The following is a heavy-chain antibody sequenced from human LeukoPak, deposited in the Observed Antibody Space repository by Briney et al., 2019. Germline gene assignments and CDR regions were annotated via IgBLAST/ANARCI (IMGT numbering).Heavy chain of an antibody. CDR1: GFTFSSYG. J-gene: IGHJ4*02. CDR2: ISYDGSNK. CDR3: ARPPPSCSSTSCYQHF. Sequence: GGSLRLSCAASGFTFSSYGMHWVRQAPGKGLEWVAIISYDGSNKYYADSVEGRFTISRDNSKNTLSLQMNSLRAEDTAVYYCARPPPSCSSTSCYQHFWGQGTLVTVSS. V-gene: IGHV3-30*03. D-gene: IGHD2-2*01.